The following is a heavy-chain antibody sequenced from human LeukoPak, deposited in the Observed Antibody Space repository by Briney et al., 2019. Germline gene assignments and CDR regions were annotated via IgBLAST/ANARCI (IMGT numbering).Heavy chain of an antibody. CDR3: ARDNRGIVVVH. J-gene: IGHJ4*02. CDR1: GFTFSSSW. V-gene: IGHV3-74*03. Sequence: GGSLRLSCAASGFTFSSSWMHWVRQAPGKGLVWVSRINSDGSSTTYADSVKGRFTISRDNAKNTLYLQMNSLRAEDTAVYYCARDNRGIVVVHSGQGTLVTVSS. D-gene: IGHD3-22*01. CDR2: INSDGSST.